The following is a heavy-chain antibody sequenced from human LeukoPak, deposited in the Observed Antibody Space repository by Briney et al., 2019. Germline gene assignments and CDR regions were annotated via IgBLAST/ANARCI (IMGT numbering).Heavy chain of an antibody. CDR2: IDTSGAYT. D-gene: IGHD6-19*01. CDR1: GFTFTSYG. Sequence: PGGSLRLSCAASGFTFTSYGMSRVRQAPAKGLEWVSAIDTSGAYTYYADSVKGRFTISRDNSKNTLYLQMNSLRAEDAAVYYCAKGGIAVAFDYWGQGTLVTVSS. CDR3: AKGGIAVAFDY. V-gene: IGHV3-23*01. J-gene: IGHJ4*02.